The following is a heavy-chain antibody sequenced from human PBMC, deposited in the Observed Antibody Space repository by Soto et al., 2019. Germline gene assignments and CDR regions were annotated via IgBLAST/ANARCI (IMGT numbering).Heavy chain of an antibody. Sequence: QVQLQESGPGLVKPSQTLSLTCTVSGVSISSGGYYWSWIRQHPGKGLEWIGYIYYSGNTYYNPSLKSRVAISVDTSKNQFSLKLSSVTAADTAVYYCARAPGDYYDCSGSLYFDYWGQGTLVTVSS. D-gene: IGHD3-22*01. J-gene: IGHJ4*02. CDR1: GVSISSGGYY. CDR3: ARAPGDYYDCSGSLYFDY. V-gene: IGHV4-31*03. CDR2: IYYSGNT.